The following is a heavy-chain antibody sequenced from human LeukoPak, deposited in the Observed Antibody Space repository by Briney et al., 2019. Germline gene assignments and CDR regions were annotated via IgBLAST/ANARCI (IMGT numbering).Heavy chain of an antibody. V-gene: IGHV4-34*01. Sequence: SETLSLTCAVYGGSFSGYYWSWIRQPPGKGLEWIGEINHSGSTNYNPSLKSRVTISVDTSKNQFSLKLSSVTAADTAVYYCARWPRMAAAGPYYYYYGTDVWGQGTTVTVSS. D-gene: IGHD6-13*01. CDR3: ARWPRMAAAGPYYYYYGTDV. J-gene: IGHJ6*02. CDR2: INHSGST. CDR1: GGSFSGYY.